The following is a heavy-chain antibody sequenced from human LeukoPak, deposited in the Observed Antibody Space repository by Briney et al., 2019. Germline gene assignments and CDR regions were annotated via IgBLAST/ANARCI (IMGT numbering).Heavy chain of an antibody. CDR3: ARAVCPTIKFCDSSYFMDV. CDR1: GFTFDDYG. Sequence: GGSLRLSCVTSGFTFDDYGFTWVRQAPGKGLEWVSGINWNGNGTGYADFVKGRFTISRDNAKNSLFLQMSSLRAEDTALYYCARAVCPTIKFCDSSYFMDVWGKGTTVNVS. V-gene: IGHV3-20*04. J-gene: IGHJ6*03. D-gene: IGHD6-6*01. CDR2: INWNGNGT.